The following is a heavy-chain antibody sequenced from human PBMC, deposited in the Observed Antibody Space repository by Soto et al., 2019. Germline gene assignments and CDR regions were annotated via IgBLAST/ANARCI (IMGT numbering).Heavy chain of an antibody. CDR1: GFMFNNYA. CDR2: ISYDGSNK. Sequence: QVQLVESGGGVVQPGRSLRLSCAASGFMFNNYAMHWVRQAPGKGLEWVAIISYDGSNKYYADSVKGRFTISRDNSKNRFFLKMNSVRAGTTAVYYCERGSTRMGVLTTPSKVDYFDSGGQGTLVPVPS. CDR3: ERGSTRMGVLTTPSKVDYFDS. J-gene: IGHJ4*02. V-gene: IGHV3-30-3*01. D-gene: IGHD3-22*01.